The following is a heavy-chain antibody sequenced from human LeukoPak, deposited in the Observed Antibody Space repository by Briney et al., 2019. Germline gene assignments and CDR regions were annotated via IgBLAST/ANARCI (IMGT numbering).Heavy chain of an antibody. Sequence: PGGSLRLSCAAPGFTFSTYTMNWFRKAPGKGLEWVSSISSSSSYIYYADSVKGRFTISRDNAKNSVYLQMNSLRAEDTAVYYCARGFDGANAFDLWGQGTLVTVSS. V-gene: IGHV3-21*01. CDR2: ISSSSSYI. CDR3: ARGFDGANAFDL. J-gene: IGHJ3*01. CDR1: GFTFSTYT.